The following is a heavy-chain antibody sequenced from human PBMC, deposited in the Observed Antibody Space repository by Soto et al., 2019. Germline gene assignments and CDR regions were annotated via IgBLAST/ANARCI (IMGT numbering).Heavy chain of an antibody. V-gene: IGHV4-4*02. CDR1: GGSFTSNNW. CDR3: ASRDPGTSVDY. J-gene: IGHJ4*02. D-gene: IGHD1-7*01. CDR2: IYRTGST. Sequence: PSETLSLTCAVSGGSFTSNNWWTCVRQPPGQGLEWIGEIYRTGSTNYKPSLKSRVTISLDKSENQFSLKVTSLTAADTAVYYCASRDPGTSVDYWGQGTLVTVSS.